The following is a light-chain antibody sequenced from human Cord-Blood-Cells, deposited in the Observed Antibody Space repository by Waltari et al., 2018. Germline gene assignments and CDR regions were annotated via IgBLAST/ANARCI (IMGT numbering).Light chain of an antibody. Sequence: EIVLTQSTGTLSLSPGERATLSCRASQSVSSSYLARYQQKPGQSPRRLIYGSSSRATGIPDRFSGSGSGTDFTLTISRLEPEDFAVYYCQQYGSSPYTFGQGTKLEIK. CDR3: QQYGSSPYT. CDR1: QSVSSSY. CDR2: GSS. V-gene: IGKV3-20*01. J-gene: IGKJ2*01.